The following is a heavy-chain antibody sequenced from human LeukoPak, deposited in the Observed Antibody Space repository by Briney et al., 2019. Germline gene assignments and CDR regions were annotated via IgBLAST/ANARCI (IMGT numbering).Heavy chain of an antibody. CDR3: ARNYDFWSGYYTYDAFDI. Sequence: ASVKVSCKASGYTFISYDINWVRQATGQGLEWMGWMNPNSGNTGYAQKFQGRVTITRNTSISTAYMELSSLRSEDTAVYYCARNYDFWSGYYTYDAFDIWGQGTMVTVSS. J-gene: IGHJ3*02. CDR1: GYTFISYD. CDR2: MNPNSGNT. D-gene: IGHD3-3*01. V-gene: IGHV1-8*03.